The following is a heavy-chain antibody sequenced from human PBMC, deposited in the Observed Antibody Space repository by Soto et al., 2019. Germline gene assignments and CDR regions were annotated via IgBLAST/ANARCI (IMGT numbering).Heavy chain of an antibody. CDR2: IYPRDSDT. J-gene: IGHJ3*02. Sequence: GESLKISCKGSGYSFSHYWIAWVRQMPGKGLEWMGIIYPRDSDTRYSPSFQGQVTISADRSISTAYLQWSSLKASDTAMYYCARPYPRNVAFDIWGQGTRVTVSS. V-gene: IGHV5-51*01. CDR1: GYSFSHYW. CDR3: ARPYPRNVAFDI.